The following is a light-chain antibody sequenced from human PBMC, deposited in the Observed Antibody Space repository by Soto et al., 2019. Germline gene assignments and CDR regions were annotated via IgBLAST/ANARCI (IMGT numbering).Light chain of an antibody. J-gene: IGKJ1*01. CDR3: QQYNNYRRT. V-gene: IGKV1-5*03. Sequence: DIPMTQSPSTLSASVGDRVTITCRASQSINTWVAWYQQKPGKAPKLLIYKASSLESGVPSRFSVSGSGTEFNLTISSLQPDDFSTYYCQQYNNYRRTFGQGTRVEV. CDR1: QSINTW. CDR2: KAS.